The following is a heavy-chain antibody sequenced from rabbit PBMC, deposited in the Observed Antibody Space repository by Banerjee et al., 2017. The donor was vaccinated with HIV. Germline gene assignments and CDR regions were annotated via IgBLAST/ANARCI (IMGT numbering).Heavy chain of an antibody. V-gene: IGHV1S7*01. CDR1: GFTLSSYY. CDR2: IDPVFGIT. J-gene: IGHJ4*01. D-gene: IGHD8-1*01. CDR3: ARDGAGGSYFAL. Sequence: QLKESGGGLVQPGGSLKLSCKASGFTLSSYYMNWVRQAPGKGLEWIGYIDPVFGITYYASWVNGRFSISRENAQNTVFLQMTSLTAADTATYFCARDGAGGSYFALRGPGTLVTVS.